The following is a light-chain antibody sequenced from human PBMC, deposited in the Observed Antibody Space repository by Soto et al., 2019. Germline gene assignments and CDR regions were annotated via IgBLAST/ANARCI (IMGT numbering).Light chain of an antibody. V-gene: IGLV6-57*03. Sequence: NFMLTQPHSVSESPGKTITISCARSRGSVASNYVQWFQQRPGSAPTTIIYRDDQRPSGVPDRFSASVDSSSNSASLTISGLTTEDEADYYCQSYDRTNVVFGGGTKLTVL. CDR1: RGSVASNY. CDR3: QSYDRTNVV. CDR2: RDD. J-gene: IGLJ2*01.